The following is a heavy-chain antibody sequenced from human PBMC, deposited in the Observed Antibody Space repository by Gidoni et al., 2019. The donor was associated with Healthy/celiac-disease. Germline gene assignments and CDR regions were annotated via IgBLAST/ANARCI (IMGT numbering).Heavy chain of an antibody. CDR3: AKGAEYSSSNWFDP. Sequence: QVQRVESGGGVVQPGGSLRLSCAASGFTFSSYGMHWVRQAPGKGLEWVAFLRYDGSNKYYADSVKGRFTISRDNSKNTLYLQMNSLRAEDTAVYYCAKGAEYSSSNWFDPWGQGTLVTVSS. V-gene: IGHV3-30*02. CDR2: LRYDGSNK. D-gene: IGHD6-6*01. CDR1: GFTFSSYG. J-gene: IGHJ5*02.